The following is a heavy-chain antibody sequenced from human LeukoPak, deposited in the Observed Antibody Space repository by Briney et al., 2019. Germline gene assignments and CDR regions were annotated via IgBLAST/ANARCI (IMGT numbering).Heavy chain of an antibody. CDR1: GFTFSSYA. CDR2: ISGSGGST. D-gene: IGHD3-22*01. CDR3: AKDLMYYYDSSGSPHGY. Sequence: LPGGSLRLSCAASGFTFSSYAMSWVRQAPGKGLEWVSAISGSGGSTYYADSVKGRFTISRDNSKNTLYLQMNSLRAEDTAVYYCAKDLMYYYDSSGSPHGYWGQGTLVTVSS. J-gene: IGHJ4*02. V-gene: IGHV3-23*01.